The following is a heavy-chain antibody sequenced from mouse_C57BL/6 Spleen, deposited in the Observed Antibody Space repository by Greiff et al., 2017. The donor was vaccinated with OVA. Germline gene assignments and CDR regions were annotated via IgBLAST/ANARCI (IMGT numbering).Heavy chain of an antibody. CDR3: AREDNCFAY. V-gene: IGHV5-16*01. D-gene: IGHD1-3*01. J-gene: IGHJ2*01. CDR1: GFTFSDYY. Sequence: EVMLVESEGGLVQPGSSMKLSCTASGFTFSDYYMAWVRQVPEKGLEWVANINYDGSSTYYLDSLKSRFIISRDNAKNILYLQMSSLKSEDTATYYCAREDNCFAYWGQGTTLTVSS. CDR2: INYDGSST.